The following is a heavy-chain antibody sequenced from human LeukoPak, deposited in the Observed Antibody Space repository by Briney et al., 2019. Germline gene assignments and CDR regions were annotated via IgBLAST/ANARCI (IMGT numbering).Heavy chain of an antibody. D-gene: IGHD4-17*01. CDR1: GFTFSSYT. Sequence: GGSLRLSCAASGFTFSSYTMNWVRQAPGKGLEWVSYISSSSSYIYYADSVKGRFTISRDNAKNSLYLQMNSLRAEDTAVYYCARGLVTTIDYWGQGTLVTVSS. V-gene: IGHV3-21*05. CDR3: ARGLVTTIDY. CDR2: ISSSSSYI. J-gene: IGHJ4*02.